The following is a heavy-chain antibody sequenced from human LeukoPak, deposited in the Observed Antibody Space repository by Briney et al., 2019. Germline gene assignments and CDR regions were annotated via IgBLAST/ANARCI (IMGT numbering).Heavy chain of an antibody. CDR2: IIPIFGTA. CDR3: ARSSGPLGWPSGSYYDY. D-gene: IGHD1-26*01. Sequence: ASVKVSCKASGGTFSSYAISWVRQAPGQGLEWMGRIIPIFGTANYAQKFQGRVTITTDESTSTAYKELSSLRSKDTAVYYCARSSGPLGWPSGSYYDYWGQGTLVTVSS. CDR1: GGTFSSYA. J-gene: IGHJ4*02. V-gene: IGHV1-69*05.